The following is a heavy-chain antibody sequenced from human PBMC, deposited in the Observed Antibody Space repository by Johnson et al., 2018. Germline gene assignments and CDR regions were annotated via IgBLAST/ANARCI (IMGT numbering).Heavy chain of an antibody. J-gene: IGHJ4*02. CDR1: GFTVSSNY. Sequence: VQLVESGGGLVQPGGSLRLSCAASGFTVSSNYMSWVRQAPGKGLEWVSVIYSGGSTYYADSVKGRFTISRDNSKNTLYLQMNSLRAEDTAVYYCAKGGRVVLAAEGGYWGQGTLVTVSS. CDR2: IYSGGST. D-gene: IGHD2-15*01. CDR3: AKGGRVVLAAEGGY. V-gene: IGHV3-66*01.